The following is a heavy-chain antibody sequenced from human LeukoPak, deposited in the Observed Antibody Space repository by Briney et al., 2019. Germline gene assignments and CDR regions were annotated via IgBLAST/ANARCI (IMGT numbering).Heavy chain of an antibody. J-gene: IGHJ3*02. CDR2: ISSNGGST. CDR3: VNHGGDTIFWPGTASDI. CDR1: GFTFSSYA. D-gene: IGHD3-9*01. Sequence: GGSLRLSCSASGFTFSSYAMHWVRQAPGKGLEYVSAISSNGGSTYYADSVKGRFTISRDNSKNTLYLQMSSLRAEDTAVYYCVNHGGDTIFWPGTASDIWGQGTMVTVSS. V-gene: IGHV3-64D*06.